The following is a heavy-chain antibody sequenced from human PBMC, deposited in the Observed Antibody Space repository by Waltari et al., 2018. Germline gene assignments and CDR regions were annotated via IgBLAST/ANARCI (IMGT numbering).Heavy chain of an antibody. CDR3: AADSIAAAPYYYYYYMDV. CDR2: IVVGRGNT. CDR1: GFTFTSSA. V-gene: IGHV1-58*02. Sequence: QMQLVQSGPEVKKPGTSVKVSCKASGFTFTSSAMQWVRQARGQRLEWIGWIVVGRGNTNYAQKFQERGTITRDMSTSTAYMELSSLRSEDTAVYYCAADSIAAAPYYYYYYMDVWGKGTTVTVSS. J-gene: IGHJ6*03. D-gene: IGHD6-13*01.